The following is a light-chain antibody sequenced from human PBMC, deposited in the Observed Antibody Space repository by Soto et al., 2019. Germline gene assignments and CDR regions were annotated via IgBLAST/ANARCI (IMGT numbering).Light chain of an antibody. CDR1: QSITTW. CDR3: QRYNDYQYV. V-gene: IGKV1-5*03. J-gene: IGKJ2*01. Sequence: DIQMTQSPSTLSASVGDRVTITCRASQSITTWLARYQQKPGKAPKLLIYKAINLQSGVPSRFSGSGSGTEFTLTISSLQPDDFATYYCQRYNDYQYVFGQGTKLDMK. CDR2: KAI.